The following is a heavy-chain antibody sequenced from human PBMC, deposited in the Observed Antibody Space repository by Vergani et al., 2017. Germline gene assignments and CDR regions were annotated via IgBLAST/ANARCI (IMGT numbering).Heavy chain of an antibody. V-gene: IGHV3-11*04. CDR2: ISSSGRTV. CDR1: GFTFSDYY. Sequence: VQLVESGGGLVKPGGSLRLSCAASGFTFSDYYMTWIRQGPGKGLECVSFISSSGRTVQYADSVKGRFTISRDNAKNSLYLQMSSLRGEDTAVYYCAREMSNEGFDYWGQGTRVTVS. D-gene: IGHD4-11*01. CDR3: AREMSNEGFDY. J-gene: IGHJ4*02.